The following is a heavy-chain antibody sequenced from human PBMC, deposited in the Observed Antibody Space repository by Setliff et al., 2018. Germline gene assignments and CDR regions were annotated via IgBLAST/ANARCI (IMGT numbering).Heavy chain of an antibody. CDR2: IYTSGST. J-gene: IGHJ4*02. CDR3: ARGAGWCCDSSGYYYDY. Sequence: SETLSLTCVVSGYYIRSGYYWGWIRQPAGKGLEWIGRIYTSGSTNYNPSLKSRVTISVDTSKNQFSLKLSSVTAADTAVYYCARGAGWCCDSSGYYYDYWGQGTLVTVSS. V-gene: IGHV4-61*02. D-gene: IGHD3-22*01. CDR1: GYYIRSGYY.